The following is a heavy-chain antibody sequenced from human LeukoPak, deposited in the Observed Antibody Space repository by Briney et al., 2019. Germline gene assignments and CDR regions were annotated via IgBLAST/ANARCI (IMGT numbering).Heavy chain of an antibody. CDR2: IRQDGGEK. Sequence: PGGSLRLSCAASGFSFSSYWMSWVRQAPGKGLEWVANIRQDGGEKFYMGSVKGRFTISRDNSKNTLYLQMNSLRAEDTAVYYCARGWVVPAAIDAFDIWGQGTMVTVSS. CDR3: ARGWVVPAAIDAFDI. CDR1: GFSFSSYW. J-gene: IGHJ3*02. D-gene: IGHD2-2*01. V-gene: IGHV3-7*04.